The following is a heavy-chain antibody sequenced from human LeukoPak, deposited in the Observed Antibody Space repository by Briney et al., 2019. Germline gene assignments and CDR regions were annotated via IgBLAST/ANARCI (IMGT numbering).Heavy chain of an antibody. CDR1: GGSISSSSYY. CDR3: ARDGGGYGFDY. J-gene: IGHJ4*02. CDR2: IYYSGST. D-gene: IGHD5-18*01. V-gene: IGHV4-39*07. Sequence: SETLSLTCTVSGGSISSSSYYWGWIRQPPGKGLEWIGSIYYSGSTHYNPSLKSRVTISVDTSKNQFSLKLSSVTAADTAVYYCARDGGGYGFDYWGQGTLVTVSS.